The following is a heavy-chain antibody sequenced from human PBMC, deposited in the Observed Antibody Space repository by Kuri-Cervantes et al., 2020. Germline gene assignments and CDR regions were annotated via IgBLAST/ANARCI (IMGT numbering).Heavy chain of an antibody. J-gene: IGHJ6*02. CDR1: GFTFSSYW. CDR2: ISSSSSYI. Sequence: GESLKISCAASGFTFSSYWMHWVRQAPGKGLEWVSSISSSSSYIYYADSVEGRFTISRDNAKNSLYLQMNSLRAEDTAVYYCARARYDSSGYYLGYYYYYGMDVWGQGTTVTVSS. CDR3: ARARYDSSGYYLGYYYYYGMDV. V-gene: IGHV3-21*01. D-gene: IGHD3-22*01.